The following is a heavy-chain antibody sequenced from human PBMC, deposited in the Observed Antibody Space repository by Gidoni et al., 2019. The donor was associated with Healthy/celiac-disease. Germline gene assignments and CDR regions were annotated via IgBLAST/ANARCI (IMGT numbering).Heavy chain of an antibody. CDR3: ARDLGLPAARAGIDWFDP. Sequence: QVPLQESGPGLVKPSETLSLTCTVSGGSISSYYWSWIRQPAGKGLEWIGRIYTSGSTNYNPSLKSRVTMSVDTSKNQFSLKLSSVTAADTAVYYCARDLGLPAARAGIDWFDPWGQGTLVTVSS. V-gene: IGHV4-4*07. CDR2: IYTSGST. CDR1: GGSISSYY. J-gene: IGHJ5*02. D-gene: IGHD2-2*01.